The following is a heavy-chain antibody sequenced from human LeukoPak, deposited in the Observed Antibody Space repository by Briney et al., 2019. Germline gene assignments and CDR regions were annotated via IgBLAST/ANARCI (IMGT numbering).Heavy chain of an antibody. Sequence: GGSLRLSCAASGFTFSSYWMDWVRQVPGKGLVWVARINEHGSITDYADSVKDRFTVSRDNAWNTLYLQMNSLRAEDTAVYYCARDVAGSGSLWGQGTLITVSS. CDR1: GFTFSSYW. J-gene: IGHJ4*02. D-gene: IGHD3-10*01. CDR3: ARDVAGSGSL. CDR2: INEHGSIT. V-gene: IGHV3-74*01.